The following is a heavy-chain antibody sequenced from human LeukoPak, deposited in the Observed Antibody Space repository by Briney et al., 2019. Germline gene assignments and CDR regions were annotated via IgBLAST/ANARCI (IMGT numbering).Heavy chain of an antibody. V-gene: IGHV4-59*01. CDR1: GGSISSYY. Sequence: SETLSLTCTVSGGSISSYYWSWIRQPPGKGLEWIGYIYYSGSTNYNPSLKSRVTISVDTSKNQFSLKLSSVTAADTAVYYCARVRGGYYDFWSGYFDYWGQGTLVTVSS. CDR2: IYYSGST. D-gene: IGHD3-3*01. CDR3: ARVRGGYYDFWSGYFDY. J-gene: IGHJ4*02.